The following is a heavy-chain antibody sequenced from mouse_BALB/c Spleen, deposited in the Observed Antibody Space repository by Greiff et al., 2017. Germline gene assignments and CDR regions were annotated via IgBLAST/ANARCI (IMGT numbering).Heavy chain of an antibody. V-gene: IGHV14-4*02. D-gene: IGHD1-1*01. CDR2: IDPENGDT. Sequence: EVQLQQSGAELVRSGASVKLSCTASGFNIKDYYMHWVKQRPEQGLEWIGWIDPENGDTEYAPKFQGKATMTADTSSNTAYLQLSSLTSEDTAVYYCNYYYGSSPSYAMDYGGQGTSVTVSS. CDR3: NYYYGSSPSYAMDY. CDR1: GFNIKDYY. J-gene: IGHJ4*01.